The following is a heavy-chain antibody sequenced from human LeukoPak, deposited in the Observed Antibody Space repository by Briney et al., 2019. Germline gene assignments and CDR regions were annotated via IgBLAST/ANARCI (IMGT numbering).Heavy chain of an antibody. CDR3: ARRYCSSMSCLFDY. Sequence: PGGSLRLSCAASGFTFRNYGMSWVRQAPGKGLEWVSAISNSGGNTYYADSVKGRFTISRDNAKNSLFLQMNSLRAEDTAVYYCARRYCSSMSCLFDYWGQGTLVTVSS. V-gene: IGHV3-23*01. D-gene: IGHD2-2*01. CDR2: ISNSGGNT. J-gene: IGHJ4*02. CDR1: GFTFRNYG.